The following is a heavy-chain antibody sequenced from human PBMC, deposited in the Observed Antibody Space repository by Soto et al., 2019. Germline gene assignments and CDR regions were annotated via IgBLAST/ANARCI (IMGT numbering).Heavy chain of an antibody. V-gene: IGHV2-5*02. CDR2: TYWDDDN. CDR3: AHGSGWLFDY. CDR1: GFSLTTSAVA. Sequence: SGPTLVNPTQTLTLTCTFSGFSLTTSAVAVGWIRQPPGKALEWLAFTYWDDDNHYSPSLKNRLTITKDTSKNQVVLTMTNTDPADTATYYCAHGSGWLFDYWGQGTQVTVSS. D-gene: IGHD6-19*01. J-gene: IGHJ4*02.